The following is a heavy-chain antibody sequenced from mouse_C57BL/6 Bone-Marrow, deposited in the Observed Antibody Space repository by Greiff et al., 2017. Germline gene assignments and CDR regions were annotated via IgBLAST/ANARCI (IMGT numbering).Heavy chain of an antibody. V-gene: IGHV5-6*01. CDR2: ISSGGSYT. CDR1: GFTFSSYG. Sequence: EVQGVESGGDLVKPGGSLKLSCAASGFTFSSYGMSWVRQTPDKRLEWVATISSGGSYTYYPDSVKGRFTISRDNAKNTLYLQMSSLKSEDTAMYYCASLHYYGTWYFDVWGTGTTVTVSS. J-gene: IGHJ1*03. CDR3: ASLHYYGTWYFDV. D-gene: IGHD1-1*01.